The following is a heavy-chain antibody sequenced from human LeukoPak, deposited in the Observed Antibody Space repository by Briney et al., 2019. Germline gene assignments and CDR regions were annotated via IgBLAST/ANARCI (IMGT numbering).Heavy chain of an antibody. V-gene: IGHV3-23*01. CDR1: GFTFSSYA. CDR2: ISDSGGTT. CDR3: AKLTRGYCSSTACPNWFDP. Sequence: GGSLRLSCAASGFTFSSYAMSWVRDAPGEGLEWVSAISDSGGTTYYADSVKGRFTISRDNSKNTLYLQMNSLRGEDTAVYYCAKLTRGYCSSTACPNWFDPWGQGTLVTVSS. D-gene: IGHD2-2*01. J-gene: IGHJ5*02.